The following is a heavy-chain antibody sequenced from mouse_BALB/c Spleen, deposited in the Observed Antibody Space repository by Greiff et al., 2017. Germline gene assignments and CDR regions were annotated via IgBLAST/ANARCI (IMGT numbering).Heavy chain of an antibody. Sequence: QVQLQQSGAELVKPGASVKLSCKASGYTFTEYIIHWVKQRSGQGLEWIGWFYPGSGSIKYNEKFKDKATLTADKSSSTVYMELSRLTSEDSAVYFCARHVLRYDGTGTDYAMDYWGQGTSVTVSS. CDR2: FYPGSGSI. J-gene: IGHJ4*01. CDR1: GYTFTEYI. V-gene: IGHV1-62-2*01. CDR3: ARHVLRYDGTGTDYAMDY. D-gene: IGHD2-14*01.